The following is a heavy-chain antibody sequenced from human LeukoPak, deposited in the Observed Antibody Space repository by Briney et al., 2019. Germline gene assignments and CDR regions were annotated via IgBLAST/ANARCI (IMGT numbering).Heavy chain of an antibody. J-gene: IGHJ4*02. CDR1: GGSIDNHY. CDR3: ARGWGPTDLDY. D-gene: IGHD3-16*01. CDR2: SYYSGST. Sequence: SETLSLTCTVSGGSIDNHYWTWIRQPPGKALEWIGYSYYSGSTNYNPSLKSRVTISVDTSTNQFSLKLNSATAADTAIYYCARGWGPTDLDYWGQGTLVTVSS. V-gene: IGHV4-59*11.